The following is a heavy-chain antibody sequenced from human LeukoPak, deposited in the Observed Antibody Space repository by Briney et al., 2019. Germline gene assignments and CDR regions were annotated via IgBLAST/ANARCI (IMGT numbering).Heavy chain of an antibody. V-gene: IGHV1-69*13. CDR2: IIPIFGTA. D-gene: IGHD2-21*01. Sequence: SVKVSCKASGGTFSSYAISWVRQPPAQGLEWMGGIIPIFGTANYAQKFQGRVTITADESTSTAYMELSSLGSEDTAVYYCARPGELAYCGGDCYSTFDYWGQGTLVTVAS. CDR3: ARPGELAYCGGDCYSTFDY. CDR1: GGTFSSYA. J-gene: IGHJ4*02.